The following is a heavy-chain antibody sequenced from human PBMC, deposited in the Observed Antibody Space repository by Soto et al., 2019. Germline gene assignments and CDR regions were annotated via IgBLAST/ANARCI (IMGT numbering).Heavy chain of an antibody. J-gene: IGHJ4*02. CDR1: GFTFSSYS. V-gene: IGHV3-21*01. D-gene: IGHD2-15*01. CDR3: AAGVVVAATRDY. Sequence: EVQLVESGGGLVKPGGSLRLSCAASGFTFSSYSMNWVRQPPGKGLEWVSSISSSSSYIYYADSVKGRFTISRDNAKNSLSLQMNSLRAEDTAVYYCAAGVVVAATRDYWGQGTLVTVSS. CDR2: ISSSSSYI.